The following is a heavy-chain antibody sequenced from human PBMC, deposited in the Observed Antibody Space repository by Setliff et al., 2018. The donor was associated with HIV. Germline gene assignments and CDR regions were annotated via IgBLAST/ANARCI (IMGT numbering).Heavy chain of an antibody. V-gene: IGHV3-11*04. Sequence: LSLTCTVSGASIGSSGDYWGWIRQPPGKGLEWVSYISSSGSTIYYADSVKGRFTISRDNAKNSLYLQMNSLRAEDTAVYYCARDDREQHPDAFDIWGQGTMVTVSS. CDR3: ARDDREQHPDAFDI. D-gene: IGHD6-13*01. J-gene: IGHJ3*02. CDR2: ISSSGSTI. CDR1: GASIGSSGDY.